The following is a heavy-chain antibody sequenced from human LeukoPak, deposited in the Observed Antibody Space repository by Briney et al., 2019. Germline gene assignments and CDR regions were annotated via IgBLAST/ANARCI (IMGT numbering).Heavy chain of an antibody. CDR1: GFTFNDYY. V-gene: IGHV3-11*05. J-gene: IGHJ4*02. D-gene: IGHD3-22*01. Sequence: PGGSLRLSCAASGFTFNDYYMNWMRQAPGKGLEWVSYISSSSSHTKYADSVKGRFTISRDNARNSLFLQTNSLRAEDTAIYYCARVPLSRCSSGDFFPTIYNWGQGTLVTVSS. CDR2: ISSSSSHT. CDR3: ARVPLSRCSSGDFFPTIYN.